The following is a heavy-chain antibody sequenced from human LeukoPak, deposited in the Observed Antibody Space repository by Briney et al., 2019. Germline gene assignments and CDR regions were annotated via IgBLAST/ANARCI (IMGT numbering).Heavy chain of an antibody. Sequence: GGSLRLSCAASGFTFSSYWMSWVRQAPGKGLEWVANIKQDGSEKYYVYSVKGRFTFSRDNAKNSLYLQMNSLRAEDTAVYYCAKPRPRYCSSTSCGYFDLWGRGTLVTVSS. CDR3: AKPRPRYCSSTSCGYFDL. J-gene: IGHJ2*01. CDR1: GFTFSSYW. CDR2: IKQDGSEK. D-gene: IGHD2-2*01. V-gene: IGHV3-7*01.